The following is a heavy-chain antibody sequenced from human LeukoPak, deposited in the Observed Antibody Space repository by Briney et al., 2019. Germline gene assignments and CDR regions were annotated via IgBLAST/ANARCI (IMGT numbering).Heavy chain of an antibody. CDR1: GGTFSSYT. Sequence: SVKVSCKASGGTFSSYTISWVRQAPGQGLEWMGRIIPILDIANYAQKFQGRVTITADKSTSTAYMELSSLRSEDTAAYYCERDLPGWRLGYYMDVWGKGTTVTVSS. CDR2: IIPILDIA. V-gene: IGHV1-69*04. D-gene: IGHD7-27*01. CDR3: ERDLPGWRLGYYMDV. J-gene: IGHJ6*03.